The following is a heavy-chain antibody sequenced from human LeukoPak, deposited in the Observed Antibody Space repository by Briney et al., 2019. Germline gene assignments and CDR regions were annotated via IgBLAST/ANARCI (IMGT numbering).Heavy chain of an antibody. D-gene: IGHD3-3*02. CDR3: ARHFKAAASERAFDY. J-gene: IGHJ4*02. CDR2: IHTSGST. CDR1: GGSISSYY. Sequence: SETLSLTCTVSGGSISSYYWSWIRQPPGEGLEWIGYIHTSGSTDYNPSLESRLTMSIDTSKNQSSLKLTSMTAADTAVYYCARHFKAAASERAFDYWGQGTLVTVSS. V-gene: IGHV4-4*09.